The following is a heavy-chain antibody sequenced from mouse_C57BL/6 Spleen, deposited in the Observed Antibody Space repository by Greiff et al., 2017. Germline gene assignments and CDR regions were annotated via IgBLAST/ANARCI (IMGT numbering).Heavy chain of an antibody. CDR1: GYSITSGYY. D-gene: IGHD4-1*01. J-gene: IGHJ2*01. Sequence: EVQVVESGPGLVKPSQSLSLTCSVTGYSITSGYYWNWIRQFPGNKLEWMGYISYDGSNNYNTSLKNRISITRDTSKHQFFLKLNSVTTEDTATYYCARGGKLCPLFDYWGQGTTLTVSS. V-gene: IGHV3-6*01. CDR3: ARGGKLCPLFDY. CDR2: ISYDGSN.